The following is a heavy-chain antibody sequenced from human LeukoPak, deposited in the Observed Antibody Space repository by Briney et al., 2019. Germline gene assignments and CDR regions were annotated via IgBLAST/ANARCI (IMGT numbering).Heavy chain of an antibody. V-gene: IGHV4-61*05. D-gene: IGHD6-13*01. CDR2: IYYSGST. CDR1: GGSISSSSYY. Sequence: PSGTLSLTCTVSGGSISSSSYYWGWIRQPPGKGLEWIGYIYYSGSTNYNPSLKSRVTISVDTSKNQFSLKLSSVTAADTAVYYCARGPTTRYSSSWLNWFDPWGQGTLVTVSS. J-gene: IGHJ5*02. CDR3: ARGPTTRYSSSWLNWFDP.